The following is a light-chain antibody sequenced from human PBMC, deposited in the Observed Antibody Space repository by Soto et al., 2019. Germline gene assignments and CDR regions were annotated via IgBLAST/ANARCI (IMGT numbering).Light chain of an antibody. CDR2: AAS. J-gene: IGKJ3*01. V-gene: IGKV1-39*01. Sequence: DLQMTQSPSTLSASVGDRVTIXXRARQSISSYLNWYQQKPGKAPKLXXYAASSLQSGVPSRFGGSGSGTDFTLTISSLQPEDFATYYCQQSYSTPLFTFGPGTKVDIK. CDR1: QSISSY. CDR3: QQSYSTPLFT.